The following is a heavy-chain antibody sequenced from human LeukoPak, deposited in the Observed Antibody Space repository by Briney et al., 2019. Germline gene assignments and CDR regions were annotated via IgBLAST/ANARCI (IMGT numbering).Heavy chain of an antibody. J-gene: IGHJ4*02. CDR3: ARDLQGSSSRLTY. D-gene: IGHD6-6*01. CDR1: GGTFSSYA. CDR2: IIPIFGTA. V-gene: IGHV1-69*13. Sequence: SVKVSCKASGGTFSSYAISWVQQAPGQGLEWMGGIIPIFGTANYAQKFQGRVTITADESTSTAYMELSSLRSEDTAVYYCARDLQGSSSRLTYWGQGTLVTVSS.